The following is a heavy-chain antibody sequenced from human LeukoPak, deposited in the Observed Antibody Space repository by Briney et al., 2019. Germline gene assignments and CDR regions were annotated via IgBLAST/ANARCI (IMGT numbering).Heavy chain of an antibody. CDR1: GGSISSSSYY. CDR2: IYYSGSS. D-gene: IGHD1-7*01. V-gene: IGHV4-39*01. J-gene: IGHJ4*02. Sequence: PSETLSLTCSVSGGSISSSSYYWGWIRQPPEKGMEWIGSIYYSGSSYYNPSLKSRVTISVDTSKNQFSLKLSSVTAADTAVYYCADGMSITGTTWGQGTLVTVSS. CDR3: ADGMSITGTT.